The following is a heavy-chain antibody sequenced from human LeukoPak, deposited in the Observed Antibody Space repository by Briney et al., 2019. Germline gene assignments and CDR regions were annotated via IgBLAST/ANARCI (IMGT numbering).Heavy chain of an antibody. J-gene: IGHJ4*02. Sequence: GGSLRLSCVDSGFTFTNAWMSWVRQAPGKGLEWIGRIKSKTDGETTNYAEPVRGRFTISRDDSKSAVYLQMNSLKIEDTAVYYCTTDLGAYYHGSQRLIPIDYWGQGTLVTVSS. CDR2: IKSKTDGETT. V-gene: IGHV3-15*01. D-gene: IGHD3-10*01. CDR3: TTDLGAYYHGSQRLIPIDY. CDR1: GFTFTNAW.